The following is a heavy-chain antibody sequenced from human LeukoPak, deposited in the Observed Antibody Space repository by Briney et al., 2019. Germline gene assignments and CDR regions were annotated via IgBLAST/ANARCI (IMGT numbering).Heavy chain of an antibody. J-gene: IGHJ4*02. D-gene: IGHD3-22*01. Sequence: GGSLRLSCAASGFTFSSYAMHWVRQAPGKGLEWEAVISYDGSNKYYADSVKGRFTISRDNSKNTLYLQMNSLRAEDTAVYYCARDGDSSGYYEYYFDYWGQGTLVTVSS. CDR1: GFTFSSYA. V-gene: IGHV3-30*01. CDR3: ARDGDSSGYYEYYFDY. CDR2: ISYDGSNK.